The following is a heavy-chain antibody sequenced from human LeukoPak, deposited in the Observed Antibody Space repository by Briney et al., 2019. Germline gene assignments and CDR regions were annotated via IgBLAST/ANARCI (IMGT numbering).Heavy chain of an antibody. CDR1: GGTFSSYA. D-gene: IGHD4-17*01. J-gene: IGHJ4*02. CDR3: ARGPGPDYGDYVYFDY. V-gene: IGHV1-69*01. Sequence: SVKVSCKASGGTFSSYAISWVRQAPGQGLEWMGGIIPIFGTANYAQKFQGRGTITADESTSTAYMELSSLRSEDTAVYYCARGPGPDYGDYVYFDYWGQGTLVTVSS. CDR2: IIPIFGTA.